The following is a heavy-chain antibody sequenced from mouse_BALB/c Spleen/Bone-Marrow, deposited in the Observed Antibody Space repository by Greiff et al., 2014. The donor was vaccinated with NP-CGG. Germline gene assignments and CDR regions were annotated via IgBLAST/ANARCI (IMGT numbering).Heavy chain of an antibody. CDR2: IDPANGNT. CDR1: GFNIKDTY. J-gene: IGHJ4*01. CDR3: ARWEYYAMGY. Sequence: VQLQQSGAELVKPGASVELSCTASGFNIKDTYMHWVKQRPEQGLEWIGRIDPANGNTKYDPKFQGKATITADTSSNTAYLQLSSLTSEDTAVYYCARWEYYAMGYWGQGTSVTVSS. V-gene: IGHV14-3*02. D-gene: IGHD4-1*01.